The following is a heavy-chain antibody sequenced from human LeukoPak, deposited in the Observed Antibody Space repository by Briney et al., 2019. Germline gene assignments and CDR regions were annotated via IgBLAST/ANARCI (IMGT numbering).Heavy chain of an antibody. D-gene: IGHD1-1*01. CDR3: ARGGTPGSGY. J-gene: IGHJ4*02. Sequence: ASVKVSCKASGGTFSSYAISWVRQAPGQGLEWMGWMNPNSGNTGYAQKFQGRVTMTRNTSISTAYMELSSLRSEDTAVYYCARGGTPGSGYWGQGTLVTVSS. CDR1: GGTFSSYA. V-gene: IGHV1-8*02. CDR2: MNPNSGNT.